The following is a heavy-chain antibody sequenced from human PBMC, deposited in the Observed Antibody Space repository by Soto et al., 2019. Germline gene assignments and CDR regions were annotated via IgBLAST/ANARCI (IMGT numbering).Heavy chain of an antibody. V-gene: IGHV5-51*01. CDR2: IYPGDSDT. J-gene: IGHJ6*02. D-gene: IGHD3-16*01. Sequence: GESLKISCKGSGYSFTSYWIGWVRQMPGKGLEWMGIIYPGDSDTRYSPSFQGQVTISADKSISTAYLQWSSLKASDTAMYYCARDTVRWDYYYGMDVWGQGTTVTVSS. CDR1: GYSFTSYW. CDR3: ARDTVRWDYYYGMDV.